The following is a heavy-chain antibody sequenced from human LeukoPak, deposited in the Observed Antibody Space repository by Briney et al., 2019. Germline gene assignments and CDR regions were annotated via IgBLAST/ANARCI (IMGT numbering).Heavy chain of an antibody. CDR1: GYTLTELS. J-gene: IGHJ3*02. D-gene: IGHD2-21*02. CDR2: FDPEDGET. CDR3: ATTYDSYDAFDI. Sequence: GASVKVSCKVSGYTLTELSMHWVRQAPGKGLEWMGGFDPEDGETIYAQKFQGRVTMTEDTSTDTAYMELSSLRSEDTAVYYCATTYDSYDAFDIWGQGTMVTVSP. V-gene: IGHV1-24*01.